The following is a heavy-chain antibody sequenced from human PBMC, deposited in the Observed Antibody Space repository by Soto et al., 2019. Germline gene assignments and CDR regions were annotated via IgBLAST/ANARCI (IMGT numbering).Heavy chain of an antibody. J-gene: IGHJ4*02. D-gene: IGHD2-2*02. CDR2: IIPIFNST. Sequence: KVSCKVSGSRFSNYVISWVRQAPGRGLEWLGRIIPIFNSTKYAQSFQGRVTITADKSTSTASLELSSLRSDDTAVYYCAREGRGKKAGYNGLVSLGYWGQGTLVTVLL. CDR3: AREGRGKKAGYNGLVSLGY. CDR1: GSRFSNYV. V-gene: IGHV1-69*06.